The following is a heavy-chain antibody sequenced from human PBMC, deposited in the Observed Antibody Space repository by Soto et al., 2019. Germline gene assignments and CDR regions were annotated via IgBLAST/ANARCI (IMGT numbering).Heavy chain of an antibody. V-gene: IGHV3-30-3*01. J-gene: IGHJ2*01. CDR2: ISYDGSNK. Sequence: QVQLVESGGGVVQPGRSLRLSCAASGFTFSSYAMHWVRQAPGKGLEWVAVISYDGSNKYYADSVKGRFTISRDNSKNTLYRQMNSLRADDTAVYYCARPLWRDDYNWGYFDLRGRGTLVTVSS. CDR3: ARPLWRDDYNWGYFDL. D-gene: IGHD4-4*01. CDR1: GFTFSSYA.